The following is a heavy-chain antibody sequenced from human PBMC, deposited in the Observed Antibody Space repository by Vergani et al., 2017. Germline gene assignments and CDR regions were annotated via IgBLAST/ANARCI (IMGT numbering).Heavy chain of an antibody. Sequence: QVQLQESGPGLVKPSQTLSLTCTVSGGSISSGGYYWSWIRQHPGKGLDWIGYIYYSGSPYYNPSLKSRVTVSVDTSKNQFSLKLSSVTAAYTAVYYCARVDTIFGVAAQFDDWGQGTLVTVSS. CDR1: GGSISSGGYY. V-gene: IGHV4-31*03. D-gene: IGHD3-3*01. J-gene: IGHJ4*02. CDR2: IYYSGSP. CDR3: ARVDTIFGVAAQFDD.